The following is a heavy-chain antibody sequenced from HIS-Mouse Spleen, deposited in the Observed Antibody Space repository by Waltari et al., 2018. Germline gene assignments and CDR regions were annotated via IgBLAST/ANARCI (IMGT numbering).Heavy chain of an antibody. CDR1: GGSISSSSYY. V-gene: IGHV4-39*07. D-gene: IGHD6-13*01. CDR2: IYFSWSI. J-gene: IGHJ2*01. CDR3: AREIPYSSSWYDWYFDL. Sequence: QLQLQESGPGLVKPSETLSLTCTVSGGSISSSSYYWGWIRKPPGKGLEWIGSIYFSWSIYYNPSLKSRVTISVDTSKNQFSLKLSSVTAADTAVYYCAREIPYSSSWYDWYFDLWGRGTLVTVSS.